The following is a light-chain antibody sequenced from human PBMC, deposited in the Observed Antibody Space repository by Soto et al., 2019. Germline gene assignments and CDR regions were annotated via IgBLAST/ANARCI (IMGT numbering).Light chain of an antibody. CDR2: AAS. CDR3: QQSHSIPYT. Sequence: DIPMTQSPSSLSASVGDRVTITCRASQTISTYLNWYRQKPGKAPKLLIYAASRLQSGVPSRFSGSGSGTDFTLTISSLQPEDFATYYCQQSHSIPYTFGQGTKLEIK. J-gene: IGKJ2*01. CDR1: QTISTY. V-gene: IGKV1-39*01.